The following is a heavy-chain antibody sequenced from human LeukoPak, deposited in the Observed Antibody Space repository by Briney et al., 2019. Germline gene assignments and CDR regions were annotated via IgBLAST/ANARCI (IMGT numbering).Heavy chain of an antibody. D-gene: IGHD3-3*01. J-gene: IGHJ4*02. CDR3: TRGLIGDDFWSGYYPYYFDY. CDR1: GFTFGDYA. Sequence: GGSLRLSCTASGFTFGDYAMSWFRQAPGKGLEWVGFIRSKAYVGTTEYAASVKGRFTISRDDSKSIAYLQMNSLKTEDTAVYYCTRGLIGDDFWSGYYPYYFDYWGQGTLVTVSS. CDR2: IRSKAYVGTT. V-gene: IGHV3-49*03.